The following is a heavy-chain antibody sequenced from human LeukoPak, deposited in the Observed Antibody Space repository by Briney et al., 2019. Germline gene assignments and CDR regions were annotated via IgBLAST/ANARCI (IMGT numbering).Heavy chain of an antibody. V-gene: IGHV1-3*01. CDR3: ARVPLTYYYDSSGYT. CDR2: INAGNGNT. J-gene: IGHJ5*02. CDR1: GYTFTSYG. D-gene: IGHD3-22*01. Sequence: ASVKVSCKASGYTFTSYGISWVRQAPGQGLEWMGWINAGNGNTKYSQKFQGRVTITRDTSASTAYMELSSLRSEDTAVYYCARVPLTYYYDSSGYTWGQGTLVTVSS.